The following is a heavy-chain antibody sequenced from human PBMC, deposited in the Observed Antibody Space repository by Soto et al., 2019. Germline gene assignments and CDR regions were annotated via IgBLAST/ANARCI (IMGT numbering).Heavy chain of an antibody. CDR2: IYYSGST. CDR3: ARDGVEQLYGMDV. V-gene: IGHV4-59*01. D-gene: IGHD1-1*01. J-gene: IGHJ6*02. Sequence: PSETLSLTCTVSGGSISSYYWSWIRQPPGKGLEWIGYIYYSGSTNYNPSLKSRVTISVDTSKNQFSLKLSSVTAADTAVYYCARDGVEQLYGMDVWGQGTTVTSP. CDR1: GGSISSYY.